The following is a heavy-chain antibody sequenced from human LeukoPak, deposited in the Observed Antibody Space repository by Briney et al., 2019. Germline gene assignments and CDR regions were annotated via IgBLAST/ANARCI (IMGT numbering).Heavy chain of an antibody. CDR2: IRSDGNVT. CDR3: AKDHGFWSGFLF. J-gene: IGHJ4*02. CDR1: GFLFRSNG. V-gene: IGHV3-30*02. Sequence: GGSLRLSCEASGFLFRSNGMHWVRQAPGKGLEWVAFIRSDGNVTKYLDSIKGRFTISRDNSKNILYLQLNDVRPDDTAVYFCAKDHGFWSGFLFCGQGHLVTVSS. D-gene: IGHD3-3*01.